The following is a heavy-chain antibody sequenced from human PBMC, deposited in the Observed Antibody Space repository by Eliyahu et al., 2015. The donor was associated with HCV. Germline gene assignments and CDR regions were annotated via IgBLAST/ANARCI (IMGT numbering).Heavy chain of an antibody. CDR3: ARAYGDHFVSEWYY. CDR1: GFXFSSYW. CDR2: IKQDGSEK. V-gene: IGHV3-7*01. D-gene: IGHD4-17*01. J-gene: IGHJ4*02. Sequence: EVQLVESGGGLVQPGGSLRLSCAASGFXFSSYWMSWVRQAPGKGLEWVANIKQDGSEKYYVDSVKGRFTISRDNAKNSLYLQMNSLRAEDTAVYYCARAYGDHFVSEWYYWGQGTLVTVSS.